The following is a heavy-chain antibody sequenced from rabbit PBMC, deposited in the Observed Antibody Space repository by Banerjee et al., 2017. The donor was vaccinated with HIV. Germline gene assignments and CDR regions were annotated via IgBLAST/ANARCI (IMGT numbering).Heavy chain of an antibody. J-gene: IGHJ4*01. CDR1: GFTLSNYW. Sequence: QSLEESGGDLVKPGASLTLTCKASGFTLSNYWICWVRQAPGKGLEWIACIYTGDGNTHYASGAKGRFPISRTASTTVALQMTSLTAADTATYFCARDLAGVIGWNFDLWGQGTLVTVS. CDR2: IYTGDGNT. V-gene: IGHV1S40*01. CDR3: ARDLAGVIGWNFDL. D-gene: IGHD4-1*01.